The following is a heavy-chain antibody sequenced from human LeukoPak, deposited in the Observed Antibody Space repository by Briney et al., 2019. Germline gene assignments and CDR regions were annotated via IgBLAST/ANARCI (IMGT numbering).Heavy chain of an antibody. D-gene: IGHD6-19*01. Sequence: GGSLRLSSAASGFTFSSYSMNWVRQAPGKGLEWVSSISSSSSYIYYADSGKGRFTISRDNAKNSLYLQMNSLRAEDTAVYYCARLTSGYYYYYMDVWGKGTTVTVSS. CDR1: GFTFSSYS. V-gene: IGHV3-21*01. CDR3: ARLTSGYYYYYMDV. J-gene: IGHJ6*03. CDR2: ISSSSSYI.